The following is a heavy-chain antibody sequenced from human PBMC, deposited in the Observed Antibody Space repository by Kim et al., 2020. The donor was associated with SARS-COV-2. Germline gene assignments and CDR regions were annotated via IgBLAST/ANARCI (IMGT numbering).Heavy chain of an antibody. V-gene: IGHV1-69*04. J-gene: IGHJ1*01. D-gene: IGHD3-9*01. CDR1: GGTFSSYT. CDR3: ARDPGGYYDILTDDSHFQH. CDR2: IIPILGIA. Sequence: SVKVSCKASGGTFSSYTISWVRQAPGQGLEWMGRIIPILGIANYAQKFQGRVTITADKSTSTAYMELSSLRSEETAVYYCARDPGGYYDILTDDSHFQHWGQGTLVTVSS.